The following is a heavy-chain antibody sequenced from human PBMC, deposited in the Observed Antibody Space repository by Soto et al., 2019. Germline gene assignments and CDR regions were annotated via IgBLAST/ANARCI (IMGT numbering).Heavy chain of an antibody. J-gene: IGHJ5*02. V-gene: IGHV4-31*03. CDR3: ARVYSPDPIVVVPAAMPEGVWFDP. D-gene: IGHD2-2*01. CDR1: GGSISSGGYY. Sequence: PSETLSLTCTVSGGSISSGGYYWSWIRQHPGKGLEWIGYIYYSGSTYYNPSLKSRVTISVDTSKNQFSLKLSSVTAADTAVYYCARVYSPDPIVVVPAAMPEGVWFDPWGQGTLVTVSS. CDR2: IYYSGST.